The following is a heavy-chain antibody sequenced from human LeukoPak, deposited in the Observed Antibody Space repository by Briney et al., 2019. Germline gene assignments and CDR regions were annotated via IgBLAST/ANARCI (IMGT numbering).Heavy chain of an antibody. CDR2: IIPILGIA. D-gene: IGHD3-22*01. CDR1: GYTFTSYG. V-gene: IGHV1-69*04. Sequence: SVKVSCKASGYTFTSYGISWVRQAPGQGLEWMGRIIPILGIANYAQKFQGRVTITADKSTSTAYMELSSLRSEDTAVYYCARVQNYHDSSGSAEYFDYWGQGTLVTVSS. J-gene: IGHJ4*02. CDR3: ARVQNYHDSSGSAEYFDY.